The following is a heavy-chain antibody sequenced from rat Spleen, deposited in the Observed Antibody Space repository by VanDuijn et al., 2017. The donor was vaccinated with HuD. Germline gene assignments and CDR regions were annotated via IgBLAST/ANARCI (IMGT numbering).Heavy chain of an antibody. CDR3: AGGPPGYPFDY. Sequence: EVQLVESGGGLVQPGRSLKLSCAASGFTFSDYNMAWVRQAPKKGLEWVATISYDGSSTYYRDSVKGRFTISRDNAKSTLYLQMDSLRSEDTATYSCAGGPPGYPFDYWGQGVMVTVSS. CDR1: GFTFSDYN. J-gene: IGHJ2*01. V-gene: IGHV5-7*01. D-gene: IGHD2-7*01. CDR2: ISYDGSST.